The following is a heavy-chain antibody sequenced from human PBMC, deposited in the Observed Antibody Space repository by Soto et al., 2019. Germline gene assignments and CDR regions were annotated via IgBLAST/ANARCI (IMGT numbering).Heavy chain of an antibody. J-gene: IGHJ4*02. CDR1: GFTFDDYA. CDR2: ISWNSGSI. CDR3: AKDGYSSGFSLLFYYFDY. D-gene: IGHD6-19*01. Sequence: GGSLRLSCAASGFTFDDYAMHWVRQAPGKGLEWVSGISWNSGSIGYADSVKGRFTISRDNAKNSLYLQMNSLRAEDTALYYCAKDGYSSGFSLLFYYFDYWGQGTLVTVSS. V-gene: IGHV3-9*01.